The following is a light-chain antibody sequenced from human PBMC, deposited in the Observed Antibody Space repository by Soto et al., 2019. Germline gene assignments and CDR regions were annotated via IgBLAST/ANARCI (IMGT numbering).Light chain of an antibody. CDR3: QHNYSYPRT. CDR1: QGISSY. V-gene: IGKV1-8*01. CDR2: AAS. J-gene: IGKJ1*01. Sequence: AIRMTQSPSSLSASTGDRVTITCRASQGISSYLAWYQQKPGKAPKLLIYAASTLQSGVPSRFSGSGSGTDSTLTISYLQSEDFATYYCQHNYSYPRTFGQETKVEIK.